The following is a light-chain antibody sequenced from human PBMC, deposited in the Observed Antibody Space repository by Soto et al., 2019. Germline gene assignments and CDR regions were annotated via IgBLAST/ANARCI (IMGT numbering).Light chain of an antibody. Sequence: EIVLTQSPATLSLSPGERATLSCRASQSVSTSLAWYQQKPGQAPRLLIYDASNRATGIPARFSGSGSGTDFTLTISSLDPEDFAVYYCPQRSNWLTFGGGTKVEIK. CDR3: PQRSNWLT. CDR2: DAS. J-gene: IGKJ4*01. V-gene: IGKV3-11*01. CDR1: QSVSTS.